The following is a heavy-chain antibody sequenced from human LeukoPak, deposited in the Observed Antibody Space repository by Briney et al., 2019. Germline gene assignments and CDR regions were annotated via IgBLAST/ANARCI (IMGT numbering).Heavy chain of an antibody. Sequence: SETLSLTCTVSGGSISSSSYYWSWIRQPPGKGLEWIGHIDYSGSTNYNPSLKSRVTISVDTSKNQFSLKLSSVTAADTAVYYCARDGGFLEWSVSPYGMDVWGQGTTVTVSS. J-gene: IGHJ6*02. D-gene: IGHD3-3*01. V-gene: IGHV4-61*01. CDR1: GGSISSSSYY. CDR2: IDYSGST. CDR3: ARDGGFLEWSVSPYGMDV.